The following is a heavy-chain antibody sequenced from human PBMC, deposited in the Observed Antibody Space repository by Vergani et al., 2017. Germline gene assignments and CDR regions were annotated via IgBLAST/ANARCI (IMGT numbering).Heavy chain of an antibody. CDR2: ISGSGGST. D-gene: IGHD6-13*01. V-gene: IGHV3-23*01. Sequence: EVQLLESGGGLVQPGGSLRLSCAASGFTFSSYDMSWVRQAPGKGLEWVSAISGSGGSTYYADAVKGRFTLSRNNSKNTLYLQMNCLRAEDTAVYYCATSSSWYSVYWGQGTLVTVSS. CDR3: ATSSSWYSVY. J-gene: IGHJ4*02. CDR1: GFTFSSYD.